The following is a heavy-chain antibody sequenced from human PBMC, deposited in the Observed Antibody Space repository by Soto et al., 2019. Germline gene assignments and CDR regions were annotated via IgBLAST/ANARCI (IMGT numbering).Heavy chain of an antibody. Sequence: GGSLRLSCAASGFTFSSYSMNWVRQAPGKGLEWVSSISGSSSYIYYADSVKGRFTISRDNAKNSLYLQMNSLRAEDTAVYYCARVIAGPGDYFDYWGQGTLVTVSS. V-gene: IGHV3-21*01. CDR3: ARVIAGPGDYFDY. CDR1: GFTFSSYS. CDR2: ISGSSSYI. D-gene: IGHD6-13*01. J-gene: IGHJ4*02.